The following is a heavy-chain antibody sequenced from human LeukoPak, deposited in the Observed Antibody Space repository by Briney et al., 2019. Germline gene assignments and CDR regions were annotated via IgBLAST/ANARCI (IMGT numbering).Heavy chain of an antibody. CDR3: ARGRIAGSYYYYYYMDV. CDR2: IYYSGST. CDR1: GGSISSSGYY. J-gene: IGHJ6*03. V-gene: IGHV4-39*01. Sequence: PSETLSLTCTVSGGSISSSGYYWGWIRQPPGKGLEWIGSIYYSGSTYYNPSLKSRVTISVDTSKNQFSLKLSSVTAADTAVYYCARGRIAGSYYYYYYMDVWGKGTTVTVSS. D-gene: IGHD6-13*01.